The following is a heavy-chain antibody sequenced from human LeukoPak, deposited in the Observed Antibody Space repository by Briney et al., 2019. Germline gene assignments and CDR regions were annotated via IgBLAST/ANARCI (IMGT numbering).Heavy chain of an antibody. V-gene: IGHV3-48*03. J-gene: IGHJ6*02. CDR3: AREGSSPEYYYYGMDV. CDR1: GFTFSSYE. CDR2: ISSSGSTI. D-gene: IGHD2-2*01. Sequence: GGSLRLSCAASGFTFSSYEMNWVRQAPGKGLEWVSYISSSGSTIYYADSVKGRFTISRDNAKNSLYLQMNSLRAEDTAVYYCAREGSSPEYYYYGMDVWGQGITVTVSS.